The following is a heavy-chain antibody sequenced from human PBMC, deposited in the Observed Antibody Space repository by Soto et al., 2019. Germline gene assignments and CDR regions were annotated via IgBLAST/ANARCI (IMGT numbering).Heavy chain of an antibody. Sequence: ASVKVSCKVSGYTLTELSMHWVRQAPGKGLEWMGGFDPEDGETIYAQKFQGRVTMTEDTSTDTAYMELSSLRSEDTAVYYCSFRDFWSGYQDYWGQGTLVTVSS. CDR2: FDPEDGET. CDR1: GYTLTELS. J-gene: IGHJ4*02. CDR3: SFRDFWSGYQDY. D-gene: IGHD3-3*01. V-gene: IGHV1-24*01.